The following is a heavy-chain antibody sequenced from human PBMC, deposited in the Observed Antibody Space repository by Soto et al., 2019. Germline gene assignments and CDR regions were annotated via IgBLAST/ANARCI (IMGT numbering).Heavy chain of an antibody. CDR3: ARVPRP. CDR1: GGSISSGGYS. Sequence: QLQLQESGSGLVKPSQTLSLTCAVSGGSISSGGYSWSWIRQPPGKGLEWIGYIYHSGSTYYNPSLKXXXXXSXXRXXXXXXXXXXXVTAADTAVYXCARVPRPWGQGTLVTVSS. V-gene: IGHV4-30-2*01. J-gene: IGHJ5*02. CDR2: IYHSGST.